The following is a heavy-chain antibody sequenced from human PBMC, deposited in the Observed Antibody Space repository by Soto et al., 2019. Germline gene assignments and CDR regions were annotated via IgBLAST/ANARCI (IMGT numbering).Heavy chain of an antibody. Sequence: ASVKVSCKASGYTFTSYCMHWVRQAPGQELEWMGIINPSGGSTSYAQKFQGRVTMTRDTSTSTVYMELSSLRSEDTAVYYCARFSWNVYTATGNSLDYWGQGILVTVS. CDR3: ARFSWNVYTATGNSLDY. CDR1: GYTFTSYC. D-gene: IGHD5-18*01. V-gene: IGHV1-46*01. CDR2: INPSGGST. J-gene: IGHJ4*02.